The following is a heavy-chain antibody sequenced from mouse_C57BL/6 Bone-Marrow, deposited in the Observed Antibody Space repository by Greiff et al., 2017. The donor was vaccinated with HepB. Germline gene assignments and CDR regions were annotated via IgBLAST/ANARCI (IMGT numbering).Heavy chain of an antibody. D-gene: IGHD3-1*01. V-gene: IGHV1-69*01. J-gene: IGHJ2*01. CDR1: GYTFTSYW. CDR2: IDPSDSYT. CDR3: ARRALDY. Sequence: QVQLQQPGAELVMPGASVKLSCKASGYTFTSYWMHWVKQRPGQGLEWIGEIDPSDSYTNYNQKLKGKSTLTVDKSSSTAYRQLRSLTSEDSAVYYCARRALDYWGQGTTLTVSS.